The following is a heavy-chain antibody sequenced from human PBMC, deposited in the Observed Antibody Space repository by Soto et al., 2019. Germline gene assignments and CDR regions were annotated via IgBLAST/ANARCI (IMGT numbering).Heavy chain of an antibody. V-gene: IGHV3-66*01. Sequence: EVQLVESGGGLVQPGGSLRLSCAASGFTVSDNSMTWVRQAPGKGLEWVSVIYRGGSTNYADSVRGRFTISRDNSKNTVYLQINSRRDEDTAVYYCARDEALVVPSLVNSVYYCCAMDVWGRGTTVTVSS. J-gene: IGHJ6*02. D-gene: IGHD3-22*01. CDR1: GFTVSDNS. CDR3: ARDEALVVPSLVNSVYYCCAMDV. CDR2: IYRGGST.